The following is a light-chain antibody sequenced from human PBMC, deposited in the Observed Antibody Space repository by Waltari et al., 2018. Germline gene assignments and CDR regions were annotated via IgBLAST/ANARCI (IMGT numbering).Light chain of an antibody. V-gene: IGKV1-39*01. CDR1: QSISNY. CDR3: HQSYTTPWT. CDR2: SAS. J-gene: IGKJ1*01. Sequence: DIQMTQATSSLSASVGDRVNITCRASQSISNYLNWYQQIPGKAPRLLIYSASSLQSGVPSRFSGSGSGTHFTLTISSLQPEDFATYSCHQSYTTPWTFGQGTKVEIK.